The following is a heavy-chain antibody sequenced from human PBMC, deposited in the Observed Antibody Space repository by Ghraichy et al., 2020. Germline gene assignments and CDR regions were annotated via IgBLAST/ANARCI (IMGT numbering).Heavy chain of an antibody. D-gene: IGHD5-18*01. Sequence: SQTLSLTCTVSGGSISSSSYYWGWIRQPPGKGLEWIGSIYYSGSTYYNPSLKSRVTISVDTSKNQFSLKLSSVTAADTAVYYCARRMGGPASIQLWLPLETPYYFDYWGQGTLVTVSS. CDR3: ARRMGGPASIQLWLPLETPYYFDY. CDR2: IYYSGST. V-gene: IGHV4-39*01. J-gene: IGHJ4*02. CDR1: GGSISSSSYY.